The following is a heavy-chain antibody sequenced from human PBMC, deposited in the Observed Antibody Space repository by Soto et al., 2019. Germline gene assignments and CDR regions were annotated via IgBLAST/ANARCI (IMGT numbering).Heavy chain of an antibody. Sequence: PSETLSLTCTVSGGSISSYYWSWIRQPPGKGLEWIGYIYYSGSTNYNPSLKSRVTISVDTSKNQFSLKLSSVTAADTAVYYCARYYYDSSGLYFDYWGQGTLVTVSS. V-gene: IGHV4-59*08. CDR2: IYYSGST. CDR1: GGSISSYY. D-gene: IGHD3-22*01. J-gene: IGHJ4*02. CDR3: ARYYYDSSGLYFDY.